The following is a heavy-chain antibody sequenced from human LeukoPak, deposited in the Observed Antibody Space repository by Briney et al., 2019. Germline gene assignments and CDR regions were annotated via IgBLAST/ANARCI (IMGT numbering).Heavy chain of an antibody. Sequence: PSETLSLTCTVSGGSISDSSYYWDWIRQPPGKGLEGIGRIYYSGSTYYTPSLKSRVTISVDSSKNQFSLKLSSVTAADTAVYYCAREATHDDRGFDYWGQGTLVTVSS. V-gene: IGHV4-39*02. CDR2: IYYSGST. CDR3: AREATHDDRGFDY. CDR1: GGSISDSSYY. J-gene: IGHJ4*02. D-gene: IGHD3-9*01.